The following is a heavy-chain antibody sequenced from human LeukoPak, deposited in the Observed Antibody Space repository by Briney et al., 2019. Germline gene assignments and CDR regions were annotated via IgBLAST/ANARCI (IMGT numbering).Heavy chain of an antibody. CDR2: INWNGGST. V-gene: IGHV3-20*04. J-gene: IGHJ4*02. CDR1: GFTFDDYD. Sequence: GGSLRLSCAASGFTFDDYDMSWVRQAPGKGLEWVSNINWNGGSTGYADSVKGRFTISRDNAKNSLYLQMNSLRVEDTAVYYCARGGAARPDYWGQGTLVTVSS. CDR3: ARGGAARPDY. D-gene: IGHD6-6*01.